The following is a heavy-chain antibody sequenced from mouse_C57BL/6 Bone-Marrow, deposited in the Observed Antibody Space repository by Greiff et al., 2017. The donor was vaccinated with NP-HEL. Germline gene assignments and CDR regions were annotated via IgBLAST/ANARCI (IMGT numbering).Heavy chain of an antibody. Sequence: EVQLQESGGGLVKPGGSLKLSCAASGFTFSDYGMHWVRQAPEKGLEWVAYISSGSGTIYYADTVKGRFTLSRDNAKNTRFLQMTSLRSEDTAMYYCARCGSSWYFDVWGTGTTVTVSS. V-gene: IGHV5-17*01. CDR2: ISSGSGTI. CDR1: GFTFSDYG. J-gene: IGHJ1*03. CDR3: ARCGSSWYFDV. D-gene: IGHD1-1*01.